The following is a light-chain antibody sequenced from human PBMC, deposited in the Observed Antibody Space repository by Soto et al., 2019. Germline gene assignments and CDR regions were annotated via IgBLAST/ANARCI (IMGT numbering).Light chain of an antibody. CDR3: QQYNNRPEVT. V-gene: IGKV1-33*01. CDR2: DAS. Sequence: DIQMTQSPSSLSASVGDRVTITCQASQDISNYVNWYQQKPGKAPKLLIYDASKLQTGVPSRFSGSGSGTEFTFTISSLQPEDFATYHCQQYNNRPEVTFGGGTKVEIK. CDR1: QDISNY. J-gene: IGKJ4*01.